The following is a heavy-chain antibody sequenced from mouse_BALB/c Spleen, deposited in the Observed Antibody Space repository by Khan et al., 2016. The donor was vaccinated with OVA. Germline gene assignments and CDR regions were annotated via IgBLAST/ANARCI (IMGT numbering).Heavy chain of an antibody. D-gene: IGHD4-1*01. CDR3: AMDYWDVFAY. CDR1: GFNIKDTY. Sequence: VQLQQSGAELVKPGASVKLSCTASGFNIKDTYMHWVKQRPEQGLEWIGRIDPANGYTKYDPKFQGKATITADTSSNTAYLQLSSLTSEDPAVDCCAMDYWDVFAYWGQGTLVTVSA. CDR2: IDPANGYT. V-gene: IGHV14-3*02. J-gene: IGHJ3*01.